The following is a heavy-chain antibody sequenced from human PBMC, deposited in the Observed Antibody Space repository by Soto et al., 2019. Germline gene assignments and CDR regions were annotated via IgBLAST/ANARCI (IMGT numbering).Heavy chain of an antibody. CDR2: ISYDGSNK. V-gene: IGHV3-30-3*01. CDR3: ARGAPRSEYFQH. Sequence: QVQLVECGGGVVQPGRSLRLSCAASGFTFSSYAMHWVRQAPGKGLEWVTVISYDGSNKYYADSVKGRFTISRDNSKNTLYLQMNSLRAEDTAVYYCARGAPRSEYFQHWGQGTLVTVSS. CDR1: GFTFSSYA. J-gene: IGHJ1*01.